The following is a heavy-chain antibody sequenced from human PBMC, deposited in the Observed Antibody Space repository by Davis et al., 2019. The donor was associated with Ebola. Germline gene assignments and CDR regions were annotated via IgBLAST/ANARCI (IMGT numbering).Heavy chain of an antibody. J-gene: IGHJ4*02. D-gene: IGHD1-1*01. V-gene: IGHV3-30-3*01. CDR1: GFTFSSYA. CDR3: ARARYNWNDAHSLDY. CDR2: ISYDGSNK. Sequence: PGGSLRLSCAASGFTFSSYAMHWVRQAPGKGLEWVAVISYDGSNKYYADSVKGRFTISRDNSKNTLYLQMNSLRAEDTAVYYCARARYNWNDAHSLDYWGQGTLVTVSS.